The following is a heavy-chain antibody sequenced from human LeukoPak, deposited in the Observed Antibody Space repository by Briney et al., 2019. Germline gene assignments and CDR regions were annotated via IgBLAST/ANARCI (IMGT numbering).Heavy chain of an antibody. CDR3: ARGGGYSYAFDY. D-gene: IGHD5-18*01. CDR2: ISSNGGST. Sequence: GGSLRLSCAASGFTFSSYAMHWVRQAPGKGLEYVSAISSNGGSTYYANSVKGRFTISRDNSKNTLYLQMGSLRAEDMAVYYCARGGGYSYAFDYWGQGTLVTVSS. V-gene: IGHV3-64*01. CDR1: GFTFSSYA. J-gene: IGHJ4*02.